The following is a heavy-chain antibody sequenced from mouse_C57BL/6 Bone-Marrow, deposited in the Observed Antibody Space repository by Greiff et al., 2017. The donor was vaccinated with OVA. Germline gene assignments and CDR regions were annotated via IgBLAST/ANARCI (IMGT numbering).Heavy chain of an antibody. J-gene: IGHJ1*03. CDR2: IHPNSGST. CDR3: ARAGGTRYFDY. D-gene: IGHD1-1*02. V-gene: IGHV1-64*01. CDR1: GYTFTSYW. Sequence: QVQLQQPGAELVKPGASVKLSCKASGYTFTSYWMHWVKQRPGQGLEWIGMIHPNSGSTKYNEKFKSKATLTVDTSSSTAYMQLSSLTSEDSAVYYCARAGGTRYFDYWGTGTTVTVSS.